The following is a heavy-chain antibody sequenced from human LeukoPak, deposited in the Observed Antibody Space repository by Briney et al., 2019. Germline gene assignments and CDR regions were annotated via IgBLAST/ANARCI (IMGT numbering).Heavy chain of an antibody. CDR3: AKGKRDSGWDY. CDR2: ISTGGRNT. V-gene: IGHV3-23*01. D-gene: IGHD6-19*01. Sequence: PGGSLTLSCAASGFTFTSSAMSWVSQAPGKGLEWVSAISTGGRNTYYADSVKGRSTISRDNSKNTLYLQMNSLRAKETALNYCAKGKRDSGWDYWGQGTLVTVSS. CDR1: GFTFTSSA. J-gene: IGHJ4*02.